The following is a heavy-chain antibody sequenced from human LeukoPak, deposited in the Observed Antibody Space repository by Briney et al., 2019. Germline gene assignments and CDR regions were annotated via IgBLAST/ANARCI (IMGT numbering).Heavy chain of an antibody. CDR3: AREILAPGKTHDY. Sequence: GGSLRLSCAASGFTFSNYWMHWVRQVPGKGLVWVSRINDDGSATFYADSVRGRFTISRDNAKNTLFLQINSLRAEDTAVYYCAREILAPGKTHDYWGQGTLVTVSS. CDR1: GFTFSNYW. J-gene: IGHJ4*02. CDR2: INDDGSAT. V-gene: IGHV3-74*01.